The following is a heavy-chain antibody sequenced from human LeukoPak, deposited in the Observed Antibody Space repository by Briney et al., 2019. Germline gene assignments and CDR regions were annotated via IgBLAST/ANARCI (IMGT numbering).Heavy chain of an antibody. V-gene: IGHV3-7*03. CDR2: IKQDGSEK. Sequence: GGSLRLSCAASGFTFSSYWMTWVRQASGKGLEWVANIKQDGSEKYYVDSVKGRFTISRDNAENSLYLQMNSLRAEDTAEYYCAKDSNGWYQRGSNYFDYWGQGTLVTVSS. D-gene: IGHD6-19*01. J-gene: IGHJ4*02. CDR1: GFTFSSYW. CDR3: AKDSNGWYQRGSNYFDY.